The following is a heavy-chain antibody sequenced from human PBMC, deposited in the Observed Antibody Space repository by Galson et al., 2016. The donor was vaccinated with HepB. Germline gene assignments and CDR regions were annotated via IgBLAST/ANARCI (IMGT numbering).Heavy chain of an antibody. CDR1: GFTFSSYG. J-gene: IGHJ3*02. CDR3: ARELLRSYASDI. D-gene: IGHD4-17*01. V-gene: IGHV3-33*01. CDR2: IWYDGSNK. Sequence: SLRLSCAASGFTFSSYGMHWVRQAPGKGLEWVAVIWYDGSNKFYADSVKGRFTISRDNSKNTLYLQITSLRADDTAVYFCARELLRSYASDIWGQGTMVTVSS.